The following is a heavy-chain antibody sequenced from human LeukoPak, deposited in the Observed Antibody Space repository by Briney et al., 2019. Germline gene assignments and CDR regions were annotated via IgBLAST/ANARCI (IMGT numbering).Heavy chain of an antibody. D-gene: IGHD6-19*01. CDR2: ISSSGSTI. V-gene: IGHV3-11*04. CDR3: ARTVAGNHYYYYYYVDV. J-gene: IGHJ6*03. Sequence: RAGGSLRLSCAASGFTFSDYYMSWIRQAPGKGLEWVSYISSSGSTIYYADSVKGRFTISRDNAKNSLYLQMNSLRAEDTAVYYCARTVAGNHYYYYYYVDVWGKGTTVTVSS. CDR1: GFTFSDYY.